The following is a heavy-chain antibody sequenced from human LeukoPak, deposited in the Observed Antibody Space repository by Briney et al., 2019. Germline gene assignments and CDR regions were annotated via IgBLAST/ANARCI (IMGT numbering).Heavy chain of an antibody. Sequence: GGSLRLSCAASGLTFSSYALSWVRQAPGKGLEWVSGISDSGGSTYYADSVKGRFTISRDNSKNTLYLQMNSLRAEDTAVYYCAKVVQKAAAGTGFDYWGQGTLVTVSS. D-gene: IGHD6-13*01. V-gene: IGHV3-23*01. CDR2: ISDSGGST. J-gene: IGHJ4*02. CDR3: AKVVQKAAAGTGFDY. CDR1: GLTFSSYA.